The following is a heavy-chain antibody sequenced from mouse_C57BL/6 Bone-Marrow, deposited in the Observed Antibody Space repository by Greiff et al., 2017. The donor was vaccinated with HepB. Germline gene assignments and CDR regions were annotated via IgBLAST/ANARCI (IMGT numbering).Heavy chain of an antibody. CDR1: GYTFTDYN. J-gene: IGHJ4*01. Sequence: VQLQQSGPELVKPGASVKIPCKASGYTFTDYNMDWVKQSHGKSLEWIGDINPNNGGTIYNQKFKGKATLTVDKSSSTAYMELRSLTSEDTAVYYCARGYYGSSYVGNYYAMDYWGQGTSVTVSS. CDR2: INPNNGGT. CDR3: ARGYYGSSYVGNYYAMDY. V-gene: IGHV1-18*01. D-gene: IGHD1-1*01.